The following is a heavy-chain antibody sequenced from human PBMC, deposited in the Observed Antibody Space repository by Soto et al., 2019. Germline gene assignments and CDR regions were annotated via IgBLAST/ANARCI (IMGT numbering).Heavy chain of an antibody. CDR2: IYYSGST. Sequence: PSGTLSLTCTVSGGSISSYYWSWIRQPPGKGLEWIGYIYYSGSTNYNPSLKSRVTISVDTSKNQFSLKLSSVTAADTAVYYWARNWALGPPPDYWGQGTLVTVSS. V-gene: IGHV4-59*08. CDR3: ARNWALGPPPDY. D-gene: IGHD3-16*01. CDR1: GGSISSYY. J-gene: IGHJ4*02.